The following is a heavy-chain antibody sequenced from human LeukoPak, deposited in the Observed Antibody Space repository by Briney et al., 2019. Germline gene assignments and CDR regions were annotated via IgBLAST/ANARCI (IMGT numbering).Heavy chain of an antibody. V-gene: IGHV3-23*01. D-gene: IGHD6-19*01. CDR3: AKRPSSTSGCSEY. CDR2: ISGSGDNT. J-gene: IGHJ4*02. Sequence: GGSLRLSCAASGFTFGSYSMAWVRQAPGKGLEWVSVISGSGDNTHYSDSVKGRFTISRDNSKNTLFLQMNSLRVEDTAKYYCAKRPSSTSGCSEYWGQGTLVTVSS. CDR1: GFTFGSYS.